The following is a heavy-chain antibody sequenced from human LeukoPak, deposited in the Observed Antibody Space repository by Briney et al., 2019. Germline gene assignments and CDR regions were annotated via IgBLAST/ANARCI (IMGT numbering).Heavy chain of an antibody. J-gene: IGHJ4*02. Sequence: GGSLRLSCAASGFTFSNAWMSWVRQAPGKGLEWVGRIKSKTDGRITDYAAPLKGTFTIYRDESKHTLYLQMRSLTTEDTAVYFCNTIKAYWGEGTLVTV. CDR2: IKSKTDGRIT. CDR3: NTIKAY. CDR1: GFTFSNAW. V-gene: IGHV3-15*01. D-gene: IGHD3-16*01.